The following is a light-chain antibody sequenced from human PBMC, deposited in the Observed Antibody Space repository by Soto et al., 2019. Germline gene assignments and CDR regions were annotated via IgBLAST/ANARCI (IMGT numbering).Light chain of an antibody. V-gene: IGKV3-20*01. J-gene: IGKJ1*01. CDR2: GAS. CDR3: QQYGSSGT. CDR1: QSVSNNY. Sequence: EVVLTQSPGTLSLSPGERATLSCRASQSVSNNYLAWYQQKPGQAPRLHIYGASNRATGIPDRFSGSGSGTDFTLTISRLEPEDFAVYYCQQYGSSGTFGQGTKVDI.